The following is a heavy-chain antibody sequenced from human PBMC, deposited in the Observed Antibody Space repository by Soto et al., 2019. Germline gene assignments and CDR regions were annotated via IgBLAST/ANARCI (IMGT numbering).Heavy chain of an antibody. V-gene: IGHV1-8*01. CDR1: GYTFASYD. J-gene: IGHJ5*02. Sequence: QVQLVQSGAEVKKPGASVKVSCKASGYTFASYDINWVRQATGQGLEWMGWMNPNSGNTAYAQKFLGRVTMTRNTSISTAYLELSSLRSEDTALYYCARERTRGVDPWGQGTLVTVSS. CDR3: ARERTRGVDP. CDR2: MNPNSGNT.